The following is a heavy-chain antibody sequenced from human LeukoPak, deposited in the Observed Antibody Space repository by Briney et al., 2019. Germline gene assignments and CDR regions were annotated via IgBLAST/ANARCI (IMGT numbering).Heavy chain of an antibody. J-gene: IGHJ6*02. Sequence: SETLSLTCAVYGGSFSGYYWSWLRQPPGKGLEWLGEINDSESTSYAPSLKNRVTISLDTSKNQFSLKMFSMTAADTAVYYCARARFEVYTMRSFYYGMDVWGQGTTVTVSS. CDR2: INDSEST. V-gene: IGHV4-34*01. CDR1: GGSFSGYY. D-gene: IGHD2-2*02. CDR3: ARARFEVYTMRSFYYGMDV.